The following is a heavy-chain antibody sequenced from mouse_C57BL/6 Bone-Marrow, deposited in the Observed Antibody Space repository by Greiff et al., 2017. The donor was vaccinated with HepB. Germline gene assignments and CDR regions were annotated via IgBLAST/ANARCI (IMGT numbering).Heavy chain of an antibody. V-gene: IGHV1-4*01. CDR2: INPSSGYT. CDR3: AKYGYYVFDY. Sequence: VHLVESGAELARPGASVKMSCKASGYTFTSYTMHWVKQRPGQGLEWIGYINPSSGYTKYNQKFKDKATLTADKSSSTAYMQLSSLTSEDSAVYYCAKYGYYVFDYWGQGTTLTVSS. D-gene: IGHD2-3*01. CDR1: GYTFTSYT. J-gene: IGHJ2*01.